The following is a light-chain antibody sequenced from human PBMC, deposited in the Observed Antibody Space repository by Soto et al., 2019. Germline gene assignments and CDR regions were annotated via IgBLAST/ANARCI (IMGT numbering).Light chain of an antibody. CDR2: GAS. J-gene: IGKJ1*01. V-gene: IGKV3-15*01. Sequence: IVVAQSPAALSVSPGERAIFACGASQSVSSNLAWYQQKPGQAPRLLIYGASTRATGIPARFSGSGSGTEFTLTFSSLQSEDFAVYYCQQYNNWLWTFGQGTKVDIK. CDR3: QQYNNWLWT. CDR1: QSVSSN.